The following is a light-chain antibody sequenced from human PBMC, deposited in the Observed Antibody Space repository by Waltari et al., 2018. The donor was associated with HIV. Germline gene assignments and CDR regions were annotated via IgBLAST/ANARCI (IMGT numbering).Light chain of an antibody. CDR1: NADVGGYNL. CDR3: SSYTRSISVA. Sequence: QSALTQPASVSGSPGQSITLTCTGTNADVGGYNLVSWYQYHPRAAPKLILFADRARPSGVSSRFSASKSGNTATLTITGLLPDDEADYYCSSYTRSISVAFGGGTRVTV. CDR2: ADR. J-gene: IGLJ2*01. V-gene: IGLV2-14*01.